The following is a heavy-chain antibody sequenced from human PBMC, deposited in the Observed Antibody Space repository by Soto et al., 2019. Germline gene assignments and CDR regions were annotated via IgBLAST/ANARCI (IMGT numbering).Heavy chain of an antibody. CDR3: ARPAATVIFYSGMDV. CDR1: GFTFSNYA. V-gene: IGHV3-23*01. Sequence: PGGSLRLSCAASGFTFSNYAMSWVRQAPGKGLEWVSAISGSGGHTYYADSVKGRFTISRDNSKNTLYLQMNSLRAEDTAVYYCARPAATVIFYSGMDVWGQGTTVTVSS. D-gene: IGHD4-17*01. CDR2: ISGSGGHT. J-gene: IGHJ6*02.